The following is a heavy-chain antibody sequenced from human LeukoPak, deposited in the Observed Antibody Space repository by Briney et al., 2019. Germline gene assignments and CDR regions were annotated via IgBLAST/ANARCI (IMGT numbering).Heavy chain of an antibody. CDR3: ATGYYEPFAT. CDR2: ISDTGKT. CDR1: GASVSSYY. V-gene: IGHV4-59*02. J-gene: IGHJ5*02. D-gene: IGHD3-3*01. Sequence: PGDPLSLTCTFSGASVSSYYWDWLRQTPGKGLEWIGYISDTGKTDSNPSLKSRVSISLGLANKQFSLRLRSVTAADSAVYYCATGYYEPFATWGPGILVSVSS.